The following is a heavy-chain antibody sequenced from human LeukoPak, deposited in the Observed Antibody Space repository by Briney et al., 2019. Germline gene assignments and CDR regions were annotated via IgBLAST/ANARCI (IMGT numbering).Heavy chain of an antibody. CDR1: GYTFTTYD. CDR3: ARHGGSGTFDY. CDR2: MNPNSGNT. Sequence: ASVKVSCKASGYTFTTYDINWVRQATGQGLEWMGWMNPNSGNTGYAQKFQGRVTMTRDTSISTAYMELSRLRSDDTAVYYCARHGGSGTFDYWGQGTLVTVSS. J-gene: IGHJ4*02. V-gene: IGHV1-8*02. D-gene: IGHD2-15*01.